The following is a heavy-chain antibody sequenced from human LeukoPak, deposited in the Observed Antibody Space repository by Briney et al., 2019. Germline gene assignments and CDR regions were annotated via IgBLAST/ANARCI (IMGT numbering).Heavy chain of an antibody. J-gene: IGHJ4*02. Sequence: SETLSLTCAVYGGSFSGYYWSWIRQPPVKGLEWIGEINHSGSTNYNPSLKSRVTISVDTSKNQFSLKLSSVTAADTAVYYCASKRASKYYYDSSGYLRYWGQGTLVTVSS. CDR3: ASKRASKYYYDSSGYLRY. D-gene: IGHD3-22*01. CDR1: GGSFSGYY. CDR2: INHSGST. V-gene: IGHV4-34*01.